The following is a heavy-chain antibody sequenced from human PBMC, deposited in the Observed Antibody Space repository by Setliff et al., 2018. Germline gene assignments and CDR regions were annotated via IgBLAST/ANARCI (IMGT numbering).Heavy chain of an antibody. CDR2: INPNSGGA. CDR3: ARAGDAATGRKGVFEY. CDR1: GYTFAGYY. V-gene: IGHV1-2*02. D-gene: IGHD6-13*01. J-gene: IGHJ4*02. Sequence: ASVKVSCKASGYTFAGYYMHWVRQAPGQGLEWMGWINPNSGGANYAQKFQGRVTMTRDTSISTGYMELGRLRSDDTAVYYCARAGDAATGRKGVFEYWGQGTLVTVSS.